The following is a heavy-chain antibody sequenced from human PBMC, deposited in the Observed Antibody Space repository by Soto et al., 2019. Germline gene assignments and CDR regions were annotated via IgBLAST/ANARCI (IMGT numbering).Heavy chain of an antibody. CDR3: ARESEDLTSNFDY. CDR1: GFTYTRYS. V-gene: IGHV3-21*06. J-gene: IGHJ4*02. CDR2: ISSSTNYI. Sequence: GGSLRLSCAASGFTYTRYSMNWVRQAPGKGLEWVSSISSSTNYIYYGDSMKGRFTISRDNVKNSLYLEMNSLRAEDTAVYYCARESEDLTSNFDYWGQGTLVTVSS.